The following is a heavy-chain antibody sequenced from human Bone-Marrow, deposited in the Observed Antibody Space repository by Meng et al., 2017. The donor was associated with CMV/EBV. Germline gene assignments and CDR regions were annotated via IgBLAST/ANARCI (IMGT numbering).Heavy chain of an antibody. V-gene: IGHV3-11*01. CDR1: GFTFNTYW. CDR2: ISSSGSTI. CDR3: ARGLTVVTRYYYYGMDV. Sequence: GGSLRLSCAASGFTFNTYWMSWVRQAPGKGLEWVSYISSSGSTIYYADSVKGRFTISRDNAKNSLYLQMNSLRAEDTAVYYCARGLTVVTRYYYYGMDVWGQGTTVTVSS. D-gene: IGHD4-23*01. J-gene: IGHJ6*02.